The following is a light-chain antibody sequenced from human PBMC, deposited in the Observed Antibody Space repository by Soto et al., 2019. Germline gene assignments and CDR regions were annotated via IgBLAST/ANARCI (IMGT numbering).Light chain of an antibody. CDR3: GTWERSLSAVV. Sequence: QSVLTQPPSVSAAPGQKVTISCSGSSSNIGNNYVSWYQQLPGTAPKLLIYDNNKRPSGIPDRFSVSKSGTSATLGITGLQTGDEADYYCGTWERSLSAVVYGGVTKVTVL. J-gene: IGLJ2*01. V-gene: IGLV1-51*01. CDR1: SSNIGNNY. CDR2: DNN.